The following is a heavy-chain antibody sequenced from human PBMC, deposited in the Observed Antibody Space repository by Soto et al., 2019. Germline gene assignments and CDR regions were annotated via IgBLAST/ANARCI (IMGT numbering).Heavy chain of an antibody. CDR3: ARRYCSSTSCYRRSWFDP. Sequence: GASVKVSCKASGYTFTSYGISWVRQAPGQGLEWMGWISAYNGNTNYAQKLQDRVTMTTDTSTSTAYMELRSLRSDDTAVYYCARRYCSSTSCYRRSWFDPWGQGTLVTVSS. CDR2: ISAYNGNT. D-gene: IGHD2-2*01. V-gene: IGHV1-18*01. CDR1: GYTFTSYG. J-gene: IGHJ5*02.